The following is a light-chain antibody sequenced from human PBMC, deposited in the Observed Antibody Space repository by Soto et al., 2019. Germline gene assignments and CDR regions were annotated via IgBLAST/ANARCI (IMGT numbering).Light chain of an antibody. V-gene: IGKV3-15*01. Sequence: IVKTLSPGALNVFPGEIATLSCSASQSVSSGLAWYQQKPGQAPRLLIYGVSTRATGIPARFTGSGSATEFTLTIGSLQSEDFAVYYCQQYNSWPLTFGGGTKVDIK. CDR1: QSVSSG. J-gene: IGKJ4*01. CDR3: QQYNSWPLT. CDR2: GVS.